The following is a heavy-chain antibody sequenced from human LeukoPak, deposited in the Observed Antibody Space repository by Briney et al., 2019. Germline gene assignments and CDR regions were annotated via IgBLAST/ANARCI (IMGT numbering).Heavy chain of an antibody. CDR1: RFTFRSYW. V-gene: IGHV3-74*03. J-gene: IGHJ4*02. Sequence: GRSLTLSRAASRFTFRSYWMDELRQVPAKGLVWVARISPGAGRITYGDSVKGRFTIVRDNAKNTLYLQMDSLRAEETSVYYCARSKQADDDWGQGTLVTVSS. CDR2: ISPGAGRI. CDR3: ARSKQADDD.